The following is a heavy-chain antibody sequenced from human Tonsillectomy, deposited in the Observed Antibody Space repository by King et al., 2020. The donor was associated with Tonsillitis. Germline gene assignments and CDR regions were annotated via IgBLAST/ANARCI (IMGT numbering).Heavy chain of an antibody. CDR1: GFTFSSYG. V-gene: IGHV3-33*08. J-gene: IGHJ4*02. D-gene: IGHD5-18*01. Sequence: VQLVESGGGVVQPGRSLRLSCAASGFTFSSYGMHWVRQAPGKGLEWVAVIWYDGSNKYYADSVKGRFTISRDNSENTLYLQMNSLRAEDTAVYYCARDPSLNSYGPFDYWGQGTLVTVSS. CDR2: IWYDGSNK. CDR3: ARDPSLNSYGPFDY.